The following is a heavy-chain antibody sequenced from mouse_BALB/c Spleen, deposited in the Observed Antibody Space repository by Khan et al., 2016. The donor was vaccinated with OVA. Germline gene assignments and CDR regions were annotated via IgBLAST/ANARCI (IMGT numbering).Heavy chain of an antibody. CDR3: ARLEDI. CDR2: IWPGGSA. V-gene: IGHV2-9*02. J-gene: IGHJ2*01. Sequence: QVQLKESGPGLVTPSQSLSITCTVSGFSLTSYGVHWVSQPPGKGLEWLGVIWPGGSANYYAALMSRQGISKENSKSQVCLKMKSLQTDDSAMYYCARLEDIWGQGTTLTVSS. CDR1: GFSLTSYG. D-gene: IGHD1-3*01.